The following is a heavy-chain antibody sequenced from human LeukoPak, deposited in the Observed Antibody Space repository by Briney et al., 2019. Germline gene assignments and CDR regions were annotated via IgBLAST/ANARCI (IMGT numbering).Heavy chain of an antibody. CDR2: ISGSGGST. J-gene: IGHJ4*02. V-gene: IGHV3-23*01. CDR1: GFTFRSYG. D-gene: IGHD3-9*01. Sequence: PGGSLRLSCAASGFTFRSYGMSWVRQAPGKGLEWVSGISGSGGSTYYADSVKGRFTISRDNSKNTLYLQMNSLRAEDTAVYYCAKDPLLRYFDWLWNYYFDYWGQGTLVTVSS. CDR3: AKDPLLRYFDWLWNYYFDY.